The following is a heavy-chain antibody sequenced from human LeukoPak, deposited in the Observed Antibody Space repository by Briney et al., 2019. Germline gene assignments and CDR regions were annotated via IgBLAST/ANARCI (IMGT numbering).Heavy chain of an antibody. V-gene: IGHV3-23*01. CDR1: GFTFSSYT. D-gene: IGHD4/OR15-4a*01. CDR2: ISGSDGTT. J-gene: IGHJ4*02. Sequence: GGSLRLSCAASGFTFSSYTMSWVRQAPGKGLEWVSAISGSDGTTYYADSMKGRFTISRDNSKNTVYLQMNSLRVEDTAVYYCARRAGAYSHPYDYWGQGTLVTVSS. CDR3: ARRAGAYSHPYDY.